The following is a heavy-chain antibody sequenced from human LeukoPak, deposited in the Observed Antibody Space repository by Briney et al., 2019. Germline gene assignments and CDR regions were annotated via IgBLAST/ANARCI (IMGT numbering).Heavy chain of an antibody. D-gene: IGHD3-10*01. CDR1: GTYISSHY. CDR2: VTYSGVT. J-gene: IGHJ4*02. Sequence: SETLSLTCSVSGTYISSHYWCWIRQPPGKGLEWIASVTYSGVTNYNPALKSRASMSVDTSKNQFYLKLSSMTVADTAVYFCAGGYYIGSWGQGTLVAVSS. V-gene: IGHV4-59*11. CDR3: AGGYYIGS.